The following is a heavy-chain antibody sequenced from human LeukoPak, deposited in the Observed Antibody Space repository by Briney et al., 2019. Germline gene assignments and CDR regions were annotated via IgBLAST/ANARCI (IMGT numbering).Heavy chain of an antibody. CDR2: ISGSGGST. CDR1: GFTFSSYA. V-gene: IGHV3-23*01. CDR3: ARTPVVVVTAIPFFDY. D-gene: IGHD2-21*02. J-gene: IGHJ4*02. Sequence: PGGSLRLSCAASGFTFSSYAMSWVRQAPGKGLEWVSAISGSGGSTYYADSVKGRFTISRDNSKNTLYLQMNSLRAEDTAVYYCARTPVVVVTAIPFFDYWGQGTLVTVSS.